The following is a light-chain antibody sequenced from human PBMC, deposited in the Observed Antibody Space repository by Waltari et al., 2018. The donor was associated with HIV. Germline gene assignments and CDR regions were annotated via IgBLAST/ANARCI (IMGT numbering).Light chain of an antibody. CDR1: QSVSSNF. CDR2: GAS. V-gene: IGKV3-20*01. J-gene: IGKJ2*01. CDR3: QQYVSSPYA. Sequence: EIVLTPSPGTLSLSPGATATPSCSASQSVSSNFVAWYQQKRGQAPRLLIKGASSRATGIPDRFSGSGSGTDFTLTISRLEPEDFAVYYCQQYVSSPYAFGQGTKLEIK.